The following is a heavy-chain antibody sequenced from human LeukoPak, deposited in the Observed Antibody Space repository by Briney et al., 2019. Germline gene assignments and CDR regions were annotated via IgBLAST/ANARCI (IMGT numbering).Heavy chain of an antibody. CDR3: ARDLITTITFDS. CDR1: GFTFSSYS. V-gene: IGHV3-48*01. Sequence: PGGSLRLSCAASGFTFSSYSMNWVRQAPGRGLEWIAYISTRGGIIYYADSMKGRFTISRDNAKNSLYLQMNSLRAEDTAVYYCARDLITTITFDSWGQGTLVTVSS. CDR2: ISTRGGII. D-gene: IGHD1-1*01. J-gene: IGHJ4*02.